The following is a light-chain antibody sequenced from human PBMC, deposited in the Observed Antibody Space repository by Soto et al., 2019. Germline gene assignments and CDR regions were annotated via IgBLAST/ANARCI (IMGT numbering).Light chain of an antibody. CDR3: EQYASSPLP. J-gene: IGKJ4*01. V-gene: IGKV3-20*01. CDR2: GAS. Sequence: EIVVSKSPSCLSISPNERATLSCMASQTVSTYLAWYQQKPGQAPRLLIYGASSRATGIPDRFSGSGSGTHFTLSICRLEPEDFALYYSEQYASSPLPFGGGTKVDI. CDR1: QTVSTY.